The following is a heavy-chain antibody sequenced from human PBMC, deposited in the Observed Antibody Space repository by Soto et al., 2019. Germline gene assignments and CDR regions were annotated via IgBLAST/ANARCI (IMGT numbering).Heavy chain of an antibody. Sequence: GPSVKVSCKASGGTFSSYTISWVRQAPGQGLEWMGRIIPILGIANYAQKFQGRVTITADKSTSTAYMELSSLRSEDTAVYYCARDPRYCSSTSCYEFPWFDPWGQGTLVTVSS. CDR2: IIPILGIA. D-gene: IGHD2-2*01. CDR3: ARDPRYCSSTSCYEFPWFDP. J-gene: IGHJ5*02. V-gene: IGHV1-69*02. CDR1: GGTFSSYT.